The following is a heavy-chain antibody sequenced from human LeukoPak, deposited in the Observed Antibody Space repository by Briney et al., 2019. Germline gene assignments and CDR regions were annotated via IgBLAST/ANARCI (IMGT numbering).Heavy chain of an antibody. CDR1: GYTFTDYH. Sequence: ASVKVSCKASGYTFTDYHIHWVRQAPGQGLEWMGWINPNSGGTNYAGKFHGRVTMTSDTSISTAYMELSALRSDDTAVFYCARFRHIAVAGTPHFDYWGQGTLVTVSS. J-gene: IGHJ4*02. D-gene: IGHD6-19*01. CDR2: INPNSGGT. V-gene: IGHV1-2*02. CDR3: ARFRHIAVAGTPHFDY.